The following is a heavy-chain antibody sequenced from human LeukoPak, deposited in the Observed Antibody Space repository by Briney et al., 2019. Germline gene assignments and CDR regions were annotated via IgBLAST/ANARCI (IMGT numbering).Heavy chain of an antibody. V-gene: IGHV3-11*06. D-gene: IGHD3-22*01. CDR3: ARHGLYDSSDFWTFQH. CDR1: GFTFSDYY. CDR2: ISSSSDYK. J-gene: IGHJ1*01. Sequence: GGSLRLTCAASGFTFSDYYMSWIRQAPGKGLEWVSYISSSSDYKNYADSVQGRFTIYRDNAKSSLYLQMNGLSAVDTAVYYCARHGLYDSSDFWTFQHWGQGTLVSVSS.